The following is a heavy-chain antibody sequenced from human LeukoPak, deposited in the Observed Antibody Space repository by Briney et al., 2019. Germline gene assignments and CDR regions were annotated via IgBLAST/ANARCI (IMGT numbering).Heavy chain of an antibody. CDR3: ARDSGYNVNDHDVNAFDI. CDR2: INHSGSA. V-gene: IGHV4-34*01. Sequence: SETLSLTCAVYGGSFSGYYWNWIRQPPGKGLEWIGEINHSGSANYNPSLKSRATMSVDASKNQFSLKLSSVTAADTALYYCARDSGYNVNDHDVNAFDIWGQGTMVTISS. CDR1: GGSFSGYY. J-gene: IGHJ3*02. D-gene: IGHD5-24*01.